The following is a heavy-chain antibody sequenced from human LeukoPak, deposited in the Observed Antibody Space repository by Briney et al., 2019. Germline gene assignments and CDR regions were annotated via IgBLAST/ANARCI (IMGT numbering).Heavy chain of an antibody. CDR3: AKGDTAMVNPLDY. CDR2: ISSNGITT. CDR1: GFTFSTYA. J-gene: IGHJ4*02. V-gene: IGHV3-64*04. Sequence: GGSLRLSCSASGFTFSTYAMHWVRQAPGKGLEYVSGISSNGITTYHADSVKGRFTSSRDNSKNTLYLQMNSLRAEDTAVYYCAKGDTAMVNPLDYWGQGTLVTVSS. D-gene: IGHD5-18*01.